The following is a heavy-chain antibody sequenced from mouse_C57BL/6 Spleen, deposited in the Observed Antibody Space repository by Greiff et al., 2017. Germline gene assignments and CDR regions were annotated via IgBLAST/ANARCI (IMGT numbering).Heavy chain of an antibody. CDR1: GYAFSSSW. CDR3: VIYYDYDGFAY. Sequence: VKLQESGPELVKPGASVKISCKASGYAFSSSWMNWVKQRPGKGLEWIGRIYPGDGDTNYNGKFKGKATLTADKSSSTAYMQLSSLTSEDSAVYFCVIYYDYDGFAYWGQGTLVTVSA. V-gene: IGHV1-82*01. CDR2: IYPGDGDT. J-gene: IGHJ3*01. D-gene: IGHD2-4*01.